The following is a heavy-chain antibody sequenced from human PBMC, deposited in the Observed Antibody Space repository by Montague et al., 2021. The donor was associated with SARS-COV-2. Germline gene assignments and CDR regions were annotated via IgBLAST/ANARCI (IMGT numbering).Heavy chain of an antibody. J-gene: IGHJ3*02. CDR2: IYYSGST. V-gene: IGHV4-59*01. CDR1: SGSISSYY. Sequence: SETLSLTCTVSSGSISSYYWSWIRQPPGKGLEWIGYIYYSGSTNYNPSLKSRVTISVDTSKNQFSLKLSSVTAADTAVYYCARGAVYSSSWYLGFEIWGQGTMVTVSS. CDR3: ARGAVYSSSWYLGFEI. D-gene: IGHD6-13*01.